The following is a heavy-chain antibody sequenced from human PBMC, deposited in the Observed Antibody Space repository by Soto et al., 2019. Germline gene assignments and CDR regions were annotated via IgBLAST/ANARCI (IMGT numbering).Heavy chain of an antibody. Sequence: PGSSLRLSGAASGFTFSSYAMSWVRQAPGKGLEWVSAISGSGGSTYYADSVKGRFTISRDNSKNTLYLQMNSLRAEDTAVYYCSKDLRGIAAGWGQGTMVTVSS. V-gene: IGHV3-23*01. D-gene: IGHD6-13*01. CDR3: SKDLRGIAAG. CDR1: GFTFSSYA. CDR2: ISGSGGST. J-gene: IGHJ3*01.